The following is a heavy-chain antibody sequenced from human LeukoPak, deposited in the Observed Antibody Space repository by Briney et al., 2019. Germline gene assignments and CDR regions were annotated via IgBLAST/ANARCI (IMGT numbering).Heavy chain of an antibody. CDR2: ISSNGGST. CDR3: ARVVREQQQLVKNYYYMDV. Sequence: GGSLRLSCAASGFTFSSYAMHWVRQAPGKGLEYVSAISSNGGSTYYANSVKGRFTISRDNSKNTLYLQMGSLRAEDMAVYYCARVVREQQQLVKNYYYMDVWGKGTTVTVSS. J-gene: IGHJ6*03. D-gene: IGHD6-13*01. CDR1: GFTFSSYA. V-gene: IGHV3-64*01.